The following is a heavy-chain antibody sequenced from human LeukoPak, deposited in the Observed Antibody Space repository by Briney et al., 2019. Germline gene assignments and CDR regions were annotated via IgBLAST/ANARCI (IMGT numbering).Heavy chain of an antibody. V-gene: IGHV1-69*13. J-gene: IGHJ5*02. D-gene: IGHD2-15*01. CDR3: AGDPSGEVVVAANRRGPHWFDP. Sequence: SVKVSCKASGGTFSSDTISWVRQAPGQSLEWMGGFIPIFATTHFAQKFRDRVTFTADDSTGTAYMELSSLRSEDTAVYYCAGDPSGEVVVAANRRGPHWFDPWGQGTLVTVSS. CDR1: GGTFSSDT. CDR2: FIPIFATT.